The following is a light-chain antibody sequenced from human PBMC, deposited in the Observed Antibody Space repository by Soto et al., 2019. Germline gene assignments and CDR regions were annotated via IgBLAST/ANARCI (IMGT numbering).Light chain of an antibody. CDR1: SSDVGTYNY. V-gene: IGLV2-14*01. CDR3: SSYTSSSTYA. Sequence: QSVKTQPGSVSWSPGHSITIACTGTSSDVGTYNYVSWYQQHPGKAPKLMIYEVSNRPSGVSNRFSGFKSGNTASLTISGLQAEEQADYYYSSYTSSSTYAFGTGTKVTAL. CDR2: EVS. J-gene: IGLJ1*01.